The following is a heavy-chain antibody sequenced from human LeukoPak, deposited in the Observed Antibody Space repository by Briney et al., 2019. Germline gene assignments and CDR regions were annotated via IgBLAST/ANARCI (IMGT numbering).Heavy chain of an antibody. CDR3: ASLRNPPGAVAGYGYFDY. CDR1: GDSISNSNYF. Sequence: SETLSLTCTVSGDSISNSNYFWGWVRQPPGKGLDWIGIIYYNGSTYYNPSLKSQVTISVDTSKNQFSLKLACVTAADTAVYYCASLRNPPGAVAGYGYFDYWGQGTLVTVSS. D-gene: IGHD6-19*01. V-gene: IGHV4-39*01. J-gene: IGHJ4*02. CDR2: IYYNGST.